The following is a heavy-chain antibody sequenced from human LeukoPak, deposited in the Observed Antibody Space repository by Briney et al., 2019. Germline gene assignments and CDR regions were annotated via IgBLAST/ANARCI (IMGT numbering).Heavy chain of an antibody. V-gene: IGHV3-48*02. Sequence: GGSLRLSGAASGFTFSTYSMKWVRQAPGKGLEWVSYISSSSGTIYYADSVKGRFTISRDNAKSSLYLQMNGLRDEDTAVYYCARDQSDYYGSGSYSEGSYWGQGTLVTVSS. D-gene: IGHD3-10*01. CDR1: GFTFSTYS. J-gene: IGHJ4*02. CDR3: ARDQSDYYGSGSYSEGSY. CDR2: ISSSSGTI.